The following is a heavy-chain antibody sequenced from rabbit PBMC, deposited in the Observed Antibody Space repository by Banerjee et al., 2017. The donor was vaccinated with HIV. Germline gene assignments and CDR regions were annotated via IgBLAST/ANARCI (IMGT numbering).Heavy chain of an antibody. V-gene: IGHV1S47*01. J-gene: IGHJ6*01. Sequence: QEQLVESGGGLVQPEGSLTLTCKASGSDISSNAMCWVRQAPGKGLELIACIYSSNGDKWYASWVNGRFTISRSTSLNTVDLKMTSLTVADTATYFCGRDRDDDAGYGSLALWGPGTLVTVS. CDR3: GRDRDDDAGYGSLAL. CDR2: IYSSNGDK. CDR1: GSDISSNA. D-gene: IGHD4-2*01.